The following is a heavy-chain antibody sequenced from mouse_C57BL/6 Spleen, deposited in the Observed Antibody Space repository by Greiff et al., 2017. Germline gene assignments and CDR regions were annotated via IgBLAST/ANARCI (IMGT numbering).Heavy chain of an antibody. Sequence: VQLQQPGAELVKPGASVKLSCKASGYTFTSYWMQWVKQRPGQGLEWIGEIDPSDSYTNYNQKFKGKATLTVDTSSSTAYMQLSSLTSEDSAVYYCARGDYDRYFDVWGTGTTVTVSS. V-gene: IGHV1-50*01. CDR3: ARGDYDRYFDV. CDR1: GYTFTSYW. CDR2: IDPSDSYT. J-gene: IGHJ1*03. D-gene: IGHD2-4*01.